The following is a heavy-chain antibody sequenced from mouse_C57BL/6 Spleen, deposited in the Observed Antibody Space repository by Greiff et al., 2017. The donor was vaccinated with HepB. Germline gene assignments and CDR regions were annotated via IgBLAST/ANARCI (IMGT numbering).Heavy chain of an antibody. CDR2: IYPDSGST. J-gene: IGHJ1*03. V-gene: IGHV1-55*01. CDR1: GYTFTSYW. Sequence: QVQLQQPGAELVKPGASVKMSCKASGYTFTSYWITWVKQRPGQGLEWIGDIYPDSGSTNYNEKFKSKATLTVDTSSSTAYMQLSSLTSEDSAVYYCARWEDYSNSYWYFDVWGTGTTVTVSS. CDR3: ARWEDYSNSYWYFDV. D-gene: IGHD2-5*01.